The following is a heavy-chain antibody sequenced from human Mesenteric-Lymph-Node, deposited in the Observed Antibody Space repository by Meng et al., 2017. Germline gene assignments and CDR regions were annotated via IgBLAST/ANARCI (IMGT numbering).Heavy chain of an antibody. CDR1: VGSIRSGDYY. J-gene: IGHJ4*01. Sequence: HVQLQESGPGLVKPSQTLSLTCTVSVGSIRSGDYYWSWIRQPPGKGLEWIAYIYYSGSTYYNPYLKSRGILSVDTSKNKFSLKLSSVTAADKAVYYCARVDSSGYFLDYWGQGTLVTVSS. CDR2: IYYSGST. V-gene: IGHV4-30-4*01. D-gene: IGHD3-22*01. CDR3: ARVDSSGYFLDY.